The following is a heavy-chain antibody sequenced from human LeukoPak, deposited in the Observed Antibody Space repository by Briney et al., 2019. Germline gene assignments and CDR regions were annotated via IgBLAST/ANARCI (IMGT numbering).Heavy chain of an antibody. CDR1: GYTFTSYG. Sequence: ASVKVSCKASGYTFTSYGISWVRQAPGQGLEWMGWISAYNSNTNYAQKLQGRVTMTTDTSTSTAYMELRSLRSDDTAVYYCARVSSGYSNDAFDIWGQGTMVTVSS. V-gene: IGHV1-18*01. CDR3: ARVSSGYSNDAFDI. J-gene: IGHJ3*02. CDR2: ISAYNSNT. D-gene: IGHD3-22*01.